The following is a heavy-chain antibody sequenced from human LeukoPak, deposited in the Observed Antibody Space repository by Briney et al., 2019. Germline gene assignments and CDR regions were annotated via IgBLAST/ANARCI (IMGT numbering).Heavy chain of an antibody. CDR2: INPNSGGT. D-gene: IGHD6-6*01. CDR3: ARATPKYSSSSGESDY. V-gene: IGHV1-2*02. J-gene: IGHJ4*02. Sequence: GASVKVSCKASGYTFTGYYMHWVRQAPGQGLEWMGWINPNSGGTNYAQKFQGRVTMTRDTSISTVYMELSSLRSEDTAVYYCARATPKYSSSSGESDYWGQGTLVTVSS. CDR1: GYTFTGYY.